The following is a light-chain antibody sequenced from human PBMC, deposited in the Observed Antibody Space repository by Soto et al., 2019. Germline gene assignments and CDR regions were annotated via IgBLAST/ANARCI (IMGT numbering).Light chain of an antibody. CDR3: QQYNSFWT. CDR2: KAS. J-gene: IGKJ1*01. V-gene: IGKV1-5*03. Sequence: DIQMTQSPSTLSASVGDSVPITCRASQSISSWLAWYQQKPGKAPTLLIYKASSLESGVPSRFSGSGSGTEFTLTISSLQPDDFATYYCQQYNSFWTFGQGTKVDIK. CDR1: QSISSW.